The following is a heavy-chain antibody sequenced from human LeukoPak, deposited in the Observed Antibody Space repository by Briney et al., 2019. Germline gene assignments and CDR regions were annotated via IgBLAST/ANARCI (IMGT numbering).Heavy chain of an antibody. D-gene: IGHD3-16*01. CDR2: IKQDGSEN. Sequence: PGVSLRLSCAASGFTFDSYWMSWVRQAPGKGLEWVANIKQDGSENYYVDSVKGRFTISRDNAKNSLYLQMNSLRAEDTAVYYCARAGRTFGGVIIYWGQGTLVTVSS. V-gene: IGHV3-7*01. CDR1: GFTFDSYW. J-gene: IGHJ4*02. CDR3: ARAGRTFGGVIIY.